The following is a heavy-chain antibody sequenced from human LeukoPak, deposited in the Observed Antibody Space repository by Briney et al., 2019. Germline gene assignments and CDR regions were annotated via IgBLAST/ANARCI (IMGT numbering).Heavy chain of an antibody. D-gene: IGHD3-9*01. J-gene: IGHJ4*02. CDR2: INPSGGST. CDR1: GYTFTSYY. V-gene: IGHV1-46*01. CDR3: AREGVTYYDILTGYFAAPRPPHYFDY. Sequence: ASVKVSCKASGYTFTSYYMHWVRQAPGQGLEWMGIINPSGGSTSYAQKFQGRVTMTRDTSTSTVYMELSSLRSEDTAVYYCAREGVTYYDILTGYFAAPRPPHYFDYWGQGTLVTVSS.